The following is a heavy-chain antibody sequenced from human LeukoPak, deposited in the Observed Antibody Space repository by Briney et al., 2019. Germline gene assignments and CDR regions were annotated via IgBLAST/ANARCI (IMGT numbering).Heavy chain of an antibody. CDR1: GFTFRNYA. CDR2: ISNSGGDT. V-gene: IGHV3-23*01. CDR3: AKDRGSSSSSYYPTNYYYYGMDV. J-gene: IGHJ6*02. D-gene: IGHD6-13*01. Sequence: AGGSLRLSCAVSGFTFRNYAVSWVRQAPGKGLEWVSAISNSGGDTYYADSVKGRFTISRDNSKNTLYLQMNSLRADDTAVYYCAKDRGSSSSSYYPTNYYYYGMDVWGQGTTVTVSS.